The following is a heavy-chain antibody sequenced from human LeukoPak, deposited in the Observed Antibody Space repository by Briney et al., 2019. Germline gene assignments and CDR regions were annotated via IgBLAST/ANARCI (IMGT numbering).Heavy chain of an antibody. J-gene: IGHJ3*02. CDR2: IYSGGST. CDR1: GFIFSNYG. D-gene: IGHD3-22*01. V-gene: IGHV3-NL1*01. Sequence: PGGSLRLSXAASGFIFSNYGMHWVRQAPGKGLEWVSVIYSGGSTYYADSVKGRFTISRDNSKNTLYLQMNSLRAEDTAVYYCARAYYDSSGYYLNDAFDIWGQGTMVTVSS. CDR3: ARAYYDSSGYYLNDAFDI.